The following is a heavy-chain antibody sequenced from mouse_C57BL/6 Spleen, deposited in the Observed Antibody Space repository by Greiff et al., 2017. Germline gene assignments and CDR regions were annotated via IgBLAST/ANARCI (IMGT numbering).Heavy chain of an antibody. J-gene: IGHJ2*01. Sequence: VHVKQSGPELVKPGASVKIPCKASGYTFTDYNMDWVKQSHGKSLEWIGDINPNNGGTIYNQKFKGKATLTVDKSSSTAYMELRSLTSEDTAVYYCARGGYYGSSPFFDYWGQGTTLTVSS. D-gene: IGHD1-1*01. V-gene: IGHV1-18*01. CDR3: ARGGYYGSSPFFDY. CDR1: GYTFTDYN. CDR2: INPNNGGT.